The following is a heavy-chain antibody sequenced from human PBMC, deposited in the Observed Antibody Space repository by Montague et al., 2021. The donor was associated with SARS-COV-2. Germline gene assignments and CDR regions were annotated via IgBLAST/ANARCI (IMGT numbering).Heavy chain of an antibody. Sequence: SETLSLTCTVSGGSISSSSYYWGWIRQPPGKGLEWIGRVSASGSTNYNPSLNSRATMSVDTSKKQFSLRLSPVTAADTAVYYCARDVVAAPGTFDYWGRGTLVTVSS. CDR2: VSASGST. CDR3: ARDVVAAPGTFDY. V-gene: IGHV4-39*07. CDR1: GGSISSSSYY. J-gene: IGHJ4*02. D-gene: IGHD6-13*01.